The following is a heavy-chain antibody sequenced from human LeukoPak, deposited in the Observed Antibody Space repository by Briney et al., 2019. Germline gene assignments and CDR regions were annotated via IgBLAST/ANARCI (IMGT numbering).Heavy chain of an antibody. CDR2: ISSSGSTI. J-gene: IGHJ6*03. CDR3: ARVDYGSYYYYMDV. D-gene: IGHD4-17*01. V-gene: IGHV3-11*01. Sequence: GGPLRLSCAASGFTFSDYHMSWIRQAPGKGLEGVSYISSSGSTIYYADSVKGRFTIARDNAKNSLYLQMNSLRAEDTAVYYCARVDYGSYYYYMDVWGKGTTVTVSS. CDR1: GFTFSDYH.